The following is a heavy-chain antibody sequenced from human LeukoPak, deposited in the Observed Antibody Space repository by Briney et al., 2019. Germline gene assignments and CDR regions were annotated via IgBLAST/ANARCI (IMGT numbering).Heavy chain of an antibody. D-gene: IGHD3-3*01. CDR1: GFTFSIYA. CDR2: LSGSGTTT. Sequence: GGSLRLSCAASGFTFSIYAMSWVRQAPGEGLEWVSGLSGSGTTTYYADSVKGRFTISRDNSKNTLYLQMNSLRAEDTAVYYCAKEEDFWNGPFDYWGQGTLVTVSS. J-gene: IGHJ4*02. CDR3: AKEEDFWNGPFDY. V-gene: IGHV3-23*01.